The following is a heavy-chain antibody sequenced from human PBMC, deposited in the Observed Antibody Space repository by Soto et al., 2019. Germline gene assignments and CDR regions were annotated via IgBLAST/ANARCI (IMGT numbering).Heavy chain of an antibody. D-gene: IGHD6-19*01. CDR1: GYTFTSYG. CDR3: ARALHPYSSGWYSSP. V-gene: IGHV1-18*01. J-gene: IGHJ5*02. Sequence: QVQLVQSGAEVKKPGASVKVSCKASGYTFTSYGISWVRQAPGQGLEWMGWISAYNGNTNYAQKLRGRVTMTTDTSTSTAYMELRSLRSDDTAVYYCARALHPYSSGWYSSPWGQGTLVTVSS. CDR2: ISAYNGNT.